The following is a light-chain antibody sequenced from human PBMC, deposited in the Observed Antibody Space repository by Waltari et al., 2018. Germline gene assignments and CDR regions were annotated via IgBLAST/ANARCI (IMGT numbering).Light chain of an antibody. V-gene: IGLV4-69*01. Sequence: QLVLTQSPSASASLGASVKLTCTLSSGPSRNTIAWHQQQPEKGPRYLMKVNRDGSQSKGDEIPDRFSGSSSGAERYLTISSLQSEDEADYYCQTGGHGTWVFGGGTKLTVL. J-gene: IGLJ3*02. CDR1: SGPSRNT. CDR2: VNRDGSQ. CDR3: QTGGHGTWV.